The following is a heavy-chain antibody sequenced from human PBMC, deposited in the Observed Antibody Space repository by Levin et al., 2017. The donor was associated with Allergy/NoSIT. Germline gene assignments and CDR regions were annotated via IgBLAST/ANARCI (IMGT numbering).Heavy chain of an antibody. V-gene: IGHV6-1*01. CDR1: GDTISNINTS. D-gene: IGHD6-6*01. Sequence: SETLSLTCAISGDTISNINTSWIWIRQSPSRGLEWLGRTYFRSKWYRDYALSVRSRITINPDTSKNQFSLQLNSVTPEDTAMYFCAPAHEYTSSSGFDYWAQGSLVTVSS. CDR2: TYFRSKWYR. J-gene: IGHJ4*02. CDR3: APAHEYTSSSGFDY.